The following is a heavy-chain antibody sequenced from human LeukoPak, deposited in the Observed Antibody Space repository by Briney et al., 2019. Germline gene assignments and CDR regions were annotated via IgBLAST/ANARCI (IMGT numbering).Heavy chain of an antibody. CDR2: INYSGSA. Sequence: PSETLSLTCTVSGGSISNYYWSWIRQPPGKGLEWIGYINYSGSANYNPSLKSRVTISVDMSKNQFSLKLTSVTAADTAVYYCARVYRDDFWSGYSTHFDYWGQGTLDTVSS. CDR1: GGSISNYY. J-gene: IGHJ4*02. D-gene: IGHD3-3*01. CDR3: ARVYRDDFWSGYSTHFDY. V-gene: IGHV4-59*01.